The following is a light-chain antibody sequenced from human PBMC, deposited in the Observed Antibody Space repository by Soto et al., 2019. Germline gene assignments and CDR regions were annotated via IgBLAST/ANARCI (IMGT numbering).Light chain of an antibody. CDR3: QHYNDSPT. CDR1: QGIGFN. CDR2: GAS. J-gene: IGKJ1*01. Sequence: EIVMTQSPATLSVSPGETATLSCRASQGIGFNLAWYQHKPGQAPRLLVYGASTRAPGLPARFSGSGSGTEFPLSISGLQSEDFAIYYFQHYNDSPTFGQGTKVEIK. V-gene: IGKV3-15*01.